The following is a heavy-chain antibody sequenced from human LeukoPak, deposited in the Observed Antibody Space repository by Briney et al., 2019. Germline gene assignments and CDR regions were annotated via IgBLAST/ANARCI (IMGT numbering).Heavy chain of an antibody. CDR1: GGSISSYY. Sequence: SETLSLTCTVSGGSISSYYWSWIRQPAGKGLEWIGRIYTSGSTNYNPSLKSRVTMSVDTPKNQFSLKLSSVTAADTAVYYCARELVVPAVMWRSSNYYYYYGMDVWGQGTTVTVSS. CDR2: IYTSGST. D-gene: IGHD2-2*01. CDR3: ARELVVPAVMWRSSNYYYYYGMDV. J-gene: IGHJ6*02. V-gene: IGHV4-4*07.